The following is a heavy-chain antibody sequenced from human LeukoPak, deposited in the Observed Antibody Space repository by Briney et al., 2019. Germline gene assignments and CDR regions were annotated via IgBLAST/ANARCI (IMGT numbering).Heavy chain of an antibody. V-gene: IGHV3-53*01. J-gene: IGHJ4*02. CDR2: IYSGGST. D-gene: IGHD6-13*01. CDR3: AGTFGAAAGSFDY. Sequence: GGSLRLSCAASGFTVSSNYMSWVRQAPGKGLEWVSVIYSGGSTYYADSVKGRFTISRDNSKNTLYLQMNSRRAEDTAVYYCAGTFGAAAGSFDYWGQGTLVTVSS. CDR1: GFTVSSNY.